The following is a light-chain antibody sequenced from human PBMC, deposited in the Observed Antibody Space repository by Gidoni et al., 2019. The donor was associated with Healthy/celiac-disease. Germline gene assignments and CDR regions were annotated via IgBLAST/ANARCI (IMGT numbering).Light chain of an antibody. J-gene: IGKJ1*01. CDR3: QQYGSSPET. Sequence: LVLTQSPGTLSLSPGERATLSCRASQSVSSSYLAWYQQKPGQPPRLLLSGSSRRTTGIPDRFRGSGSGTDFTLTISRLEPEDVAVYYCQQYGSSPETFXXXTKVEIK. V-gene: IGKV3-20*01. CDR1: QSVSSSY. CDR2: GSS.